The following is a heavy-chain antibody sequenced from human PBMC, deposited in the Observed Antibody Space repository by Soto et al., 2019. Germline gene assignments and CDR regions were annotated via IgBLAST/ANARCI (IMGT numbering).Heavy chain of an antibody. CDR1: GYTFTGYY. CDR2: INPNSGGT. V-gene: IGHV1-2*04. D-gene: IGHD2-2*01. J-gene: IGHJ6*02. CDR3: ARSLSSISPYYDAMDV. Sequence: GASVKVSCKASGYTFTGYYIHWLRQAPGQGLEWMGWINPNSGGTNYAQKFQGWVTMTRDTSISTAYMELNRLRSDDTAVYYCARSLSSISPYYDAMDVWGQGTTVTVSS.